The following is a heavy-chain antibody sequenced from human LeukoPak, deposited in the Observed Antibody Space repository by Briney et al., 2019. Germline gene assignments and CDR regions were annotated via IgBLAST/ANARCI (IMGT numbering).Heavy chain of an antibody. J-gene: IGHJ4*02. CDR3: ARMPKGIAAAGSFDY. CDR1: GFTFSDYY. D-gene: IGHD6-13*01. CDR2: ISSSGSTI. Sequence: PGGSLRLSCAASGFTFSDYYMGWIRQAPGKGLEWVSYISSSGSTIYYADSVKGRFTISRDNAKNSLYLQMNSLRAEDTAVYYCARMPKGIAAAGSFDYWGQGTLVTVSS. V-gene: IGHV3-11*01.